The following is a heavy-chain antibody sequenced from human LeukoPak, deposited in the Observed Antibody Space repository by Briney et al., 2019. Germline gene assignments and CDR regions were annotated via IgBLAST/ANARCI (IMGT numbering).Heavy chain of an antibody. J-gene: IGHJ5*02. CDR2: MIPNSGNT. CDR1: GYTFSSYE. V-gene: IGHV1-8*01. Sequence: ASVKVSCKTSGYTFSSYEINWVRQPPGQGLEWMGWMIPNSGNTAYAQKFQGRVTMTRDVSIRTAYMELSSLRSEDTAVYYCVRLFVQEPSGWFNPWGQGTLVTVS. D-gene: IGHD3-10*01. CDR3: VRLFVQEPSGWFNP.